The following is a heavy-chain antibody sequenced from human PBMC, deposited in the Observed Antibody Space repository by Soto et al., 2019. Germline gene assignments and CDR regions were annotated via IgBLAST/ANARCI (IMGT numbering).Heavy chain of an antibody. Sequence: SETLSLTCAVSGGSLGGSPYHWGWIRQPPGKGLEWIGSIDDSAKVYYNPSLRGRVTLFVDTSKNHFSLNLKSVTATDTAVYYCALKPNIEVAGRDFWGQGTLVTVSS. V-gene: IGHV4-39*02. D-gene: IGHD6-19*01. CDR2: IDDSAKV. J-gene: IGHJ4*02. CDR3: ALKPNIEVAGRDF. CDR1: GGSLGGSPYH.